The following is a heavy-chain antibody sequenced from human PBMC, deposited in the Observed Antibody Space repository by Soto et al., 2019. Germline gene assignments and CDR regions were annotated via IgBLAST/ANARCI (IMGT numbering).Heavy chain of an antibody. V-gene: IGHV1-46*01. D-gene: IGHD3-3*01. CDR1: GYTFTSYY. Sequence: RVSCKASGYTFTSYYLHWARKTPGQGLEWMGIITPSGGSTSYAQKFQGRVTIARDTSTSTGYVELSSLRSEDTAVYYCARGPAGSIFGVSPSYWGQGTLVTVSS. CDR3: ARGPAGSIFGVSPSY. CDR2: ITPSGGST. J-gene: IGHJ4*02.